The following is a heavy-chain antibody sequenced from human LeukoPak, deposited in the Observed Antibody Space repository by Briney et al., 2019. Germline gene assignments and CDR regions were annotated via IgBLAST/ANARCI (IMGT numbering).Heavy chain of an antibody. V-gene: IGHV1-2*02. J-gene: IGHJ5*02. CDR2: INPNSGGT. CDR3: ARASGITIFGVAPFDP. CDR1: GYTFTGYY. D-gene: IGHD3-3*01. Sequence: ASVKVSCKASGYTFTGYYMHWVRQAPGQGLEWMGWINPNSGGTNYAQKFQGRVTMTRDTSISTAYMELSRLRSDGTAVYYCARASGITIFGVAPFDPWGQGTLVTVSS.